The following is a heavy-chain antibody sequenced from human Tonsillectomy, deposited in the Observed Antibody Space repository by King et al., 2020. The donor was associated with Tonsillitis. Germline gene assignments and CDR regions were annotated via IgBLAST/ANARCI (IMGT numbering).Heavy chain of an antibody. CDR2: IYYTGTT. Sequence: QLQESGPGLVKPSETLSLPCTVSGGSLISQYWSWIRQPPGKGLEWIGYIYYTGTTNYSPSLKSRATMAIDTPKNQFSLKVRSVTAADTGGYCCAGGGDDSRGGPSAGYSWFDLGGQGTLVTVST. V-gene: IGHV4-59*08. D-gene: IGHD3-16*01. CDR3: AGGGDDSRGGPSAGYSWFDL. J-gene: IGHJ5*02. CDR1: GGSLISQY.